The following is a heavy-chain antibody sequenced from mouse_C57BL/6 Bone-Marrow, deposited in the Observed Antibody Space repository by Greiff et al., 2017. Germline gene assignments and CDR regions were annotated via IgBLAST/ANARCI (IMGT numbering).Heavy chain of an antibody. CDR1: GYTFTSYW. D-gene: IGHD2-3*01. J-gene: IGHJ2*01. CDR2: IDPSDSYT. V-gene: IGHV1-69*01. Sequence: VQLQQSGAELVMPGASVKLSCKASGYTFTSYWMHWVKQRPGQGLEWIGEIDPSDSYTNYNQKFKGKSTLTVDKSSSTAYMQLSSLTSEDSAVYYCAREDGYYSFDYWGQGTTLTVSS. CDR3: AREDGYYSFDY.